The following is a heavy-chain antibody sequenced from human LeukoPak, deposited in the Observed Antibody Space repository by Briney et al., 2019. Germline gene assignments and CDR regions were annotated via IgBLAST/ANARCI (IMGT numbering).Heavy chain of an antibody. CDR3: GRGSRPDY. J-gene: IGHJ4*02. Sequence: PGKSLRLSCADSGVTFSGSSMYWVRQAPGKGLEWVAVISYDGSNTYYADPVKGQFTISRDNSKNTVYLQMNSLRTEDTAVYYCGRGSRPDYWGQGTLVTVSS. CDR2: ISYDGSNT. CDR1: GVTFSGSS. V-gene: IGHV3-30-3*01.